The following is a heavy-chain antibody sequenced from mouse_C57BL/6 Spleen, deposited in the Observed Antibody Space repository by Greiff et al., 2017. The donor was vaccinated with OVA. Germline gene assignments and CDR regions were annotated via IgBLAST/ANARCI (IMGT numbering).Heavy chain of an antibody. CDR3: TREERDWYFDV. V-gene: IGHV1-15*01. CDR1: GYTFTDYE. CDR2: IDPETGGT. Sequence: QVQLQQSGAELVRPGASVTLSCKASGYTFTDYEMHWVKQTPVHGLEWIGAIDPETGGTAYNQKFKGKAILTADKSSSTAYMELRSLTSEDSAVDYCTREERDWYFDVWGTGTTVTVSS. J-gene: IGHJ1*03.